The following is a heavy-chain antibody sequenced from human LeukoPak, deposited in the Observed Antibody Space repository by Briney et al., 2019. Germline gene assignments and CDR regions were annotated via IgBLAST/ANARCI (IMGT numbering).Heavy chain of an antibody. V-gene: IGHV4-59*01. CDR3: ARGIGYGPIEY. Sequence: PSETLSLTCTVSGXSIXGYYXSXVXQPPXXXLXSIGHIYYSGSTNYNPSLKSRITISIDTSKNQFSLKLSSVTAADTAVYYCARGIGYGPIEYWGQGTLVTVSS. D-gene: IGHD5-12*01. J-gene: IGHJ4*02. CDR2: IYYSGST. CDR1: GXSIXGYY.